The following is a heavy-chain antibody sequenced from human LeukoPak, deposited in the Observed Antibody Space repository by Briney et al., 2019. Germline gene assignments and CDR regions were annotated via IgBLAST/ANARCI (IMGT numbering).Heavy chain of an antibody. CDR1: GFTFTTYA. D-gene: IGHD3-16*01. V-gene: IGHV3-23*01. CDR2: ISGHGTST. J-gene: IGHJ4*02. Sequence: GGSLRLSCAASGFTFTTYAMAWVRHGPGKGLEWVSFISGHGTSTYYADSVKGRFTISRDKSKNTMFLQMGSLRVEDTAIYYCAKSVGATTLFDSWGQGTLVTVSS. CDR3: AKSVGATTLFDS.